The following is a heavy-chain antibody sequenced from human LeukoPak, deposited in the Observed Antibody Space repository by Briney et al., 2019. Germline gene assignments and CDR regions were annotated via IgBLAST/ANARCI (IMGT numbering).Heavy chain of an antibody. CDR1: GGSFSGYY. CDR3: ARGVDYYGV. Sequence: SETLSLTCAVYGGSFSGYYWSWIRQPPGKGLEWIGEINHSGSTNYNPSLKSRVTISVDTSKKQFSLKLSSATAADTAVYYCARGVDYYGVWGQGTLVTVSS. J-gene: IGHJ4*02. V-gene: IGHV4-34*01. CDR2: INHSGST. D-gene: IGHD3-10*01.